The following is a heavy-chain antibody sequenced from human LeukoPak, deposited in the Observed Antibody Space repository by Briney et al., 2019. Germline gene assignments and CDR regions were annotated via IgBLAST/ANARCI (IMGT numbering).Heavy chain of an antibody. CDR2: IYYSGST. Sequence: PSETLSLTCTVSGGSISSYYWSWIRQPPGKGLEWIGYIYYSGSTNYNPYLKSRVTISVDTSKNQFSLKLSSVTAADTAVYYCARGTYYYNSSGYYWEFFDYWGQGTLVTVSS. V-gene: IGHV4-59*01. CDR1: GGSISSYY. CDR3: ARGTYYYNSSGYYWEFFDY. J-gene: IGHJ4*02. D-gene: IGHD3-22*01.